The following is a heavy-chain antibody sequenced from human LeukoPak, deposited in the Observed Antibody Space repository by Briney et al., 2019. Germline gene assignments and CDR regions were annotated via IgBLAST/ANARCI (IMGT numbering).Heavy chain of an antibody. CDR3: ARDVPTYDYGGNSYDAFDI. J-gene: IGHJ3*02. CDR2: IIPILGIA. Sequence: SVKVSCKASGGTFSSYAISWVRQAPGQGLEWMGRIIPILGIANYAQKFQGRVTITADKSTSTAYMELSSLRSEDTAVYYCARDVPTYDYGGNSYDAFDIWGQGTMVTVSS. D-gene: IGHD4-23*01. CDR1: GGTFSSYA. V-gene: IGHV1-69*04.